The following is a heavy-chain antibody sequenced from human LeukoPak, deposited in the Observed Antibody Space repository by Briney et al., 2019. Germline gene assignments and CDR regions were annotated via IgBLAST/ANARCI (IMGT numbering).Heavy chain of an antibody. J-gene: IGHJ5*02. CDR3: VRAWGTGCFYP. V-gene: IGHV3-74*01. CDR2: INSDGSST. Sequence: SGGSLRLSCAASGFTFSSYWMHWVRQAPGKGPVWVSRINSDGSSTNYADSVKGRFTISRDNAKNTLSLQMNSLRAEDTAVYYCVRAWGTGCFYPWGQGTLVTVSS. D-gene: IGHD3-16*01. CDR1: GFTFSSYW.